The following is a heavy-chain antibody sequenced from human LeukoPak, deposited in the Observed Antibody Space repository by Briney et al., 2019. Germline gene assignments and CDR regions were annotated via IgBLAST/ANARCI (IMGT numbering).Heavy chain of an antibody. CDR1: GFTFYNYA. CDR3: ATRHEYSYPY. D-gene: IGHD5-18*01. V-gene: IGHV3-64*02. J-gene: IGHJ4*02. CDR2: IGGDGDTA. Sequence: PGGSLRLSCVASGFTFYNYAMHWVRQAPGKGLEYVSAIGGDGDTAYYADSVKGRFTISRGNSKNTVYLQLGSLRTEDMAVYYSATRHEYSYPYWGQGTLVTVSS.